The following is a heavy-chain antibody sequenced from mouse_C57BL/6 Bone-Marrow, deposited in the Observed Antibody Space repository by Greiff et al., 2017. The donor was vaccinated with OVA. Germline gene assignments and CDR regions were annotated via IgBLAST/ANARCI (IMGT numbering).Heavy chain of an antibody. Sequence: VQLQQSGPELVKPGASVKIPCKASGYAFSSSWMNWVKQRPGKGLEWIGRIYPGDGDTNYNGKFKGKATLTADKSSSTAYMQLSSLTSEDSAVYFCARWNGWGYHYAMDYWGQGTSVTVSS. V-gene: IGHV1-82*01. J-gene: IGHJ4*01. CDR3: ARWNGWGYHYAMDY. CDR1: GYAFSSSW. CDR2: IYPGDGDT. D-gene: IGHD3-1*01.